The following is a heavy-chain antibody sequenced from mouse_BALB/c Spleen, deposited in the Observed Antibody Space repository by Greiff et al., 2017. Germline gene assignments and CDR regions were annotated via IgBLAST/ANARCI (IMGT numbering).Heavy chain of an antibody. CDR2: INPSNGRT. CDR3: ARSYGNYERDY. V-gene: IGHV1S81*02. CDR1: GYTFTSYW. Sequence: VQLQESGAELVKPGASVKLSCKASGYTFTSYWMHWVKQRPGQGLEWIGEINPSNGRTNYNEKFKSKATLTVDKSSSTAYMQLSSLTSEDSAVYYCARSYGNYERDYWGQGTSVTVSS. D-gene: IGHD2-10*02. J-gene: IGHJ4*01.